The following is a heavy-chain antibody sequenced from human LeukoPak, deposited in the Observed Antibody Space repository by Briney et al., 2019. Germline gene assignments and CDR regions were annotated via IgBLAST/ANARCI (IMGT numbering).Heavy chain of an antibody. D-gene: IGHD4-17*01. CDR2: ISSGSSAI. V-gene: IGHV3-48*02. J-gene: IGHJ4*02. Sequence: PGGSLRLSCVASGFTFSSYAMDWVRQAPGKGLEWLSYISSGSSAIFYSDSVKGRFTIFRDNAKNSLYLRMNSLRDEDTAVYYCARDRDYGFDYWGQGTLVTVSS. CDR1: GFTFSSYA. CDR3: ARDRDYGFDY.